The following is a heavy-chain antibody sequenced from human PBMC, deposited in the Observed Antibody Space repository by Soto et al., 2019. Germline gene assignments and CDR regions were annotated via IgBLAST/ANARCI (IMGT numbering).Heavy chain of an antibody. Sequence: QVQLVESGGGVVQPGRSLRLSCAASGFTFSSYAMHWVRQAPGKGLEWVAVISDDGSNKYYGDSVKGRFTISRDNSKNTLDLQMNSLRAEDTAVYYCARDRPQYYDFWSGYYRPKYFQHWGQGTLVTVSS. J-gene: IGHJ1*01. CDR3: ARDRPQYYDFWSGYYRPKYFQH. CDR1: GFTFSSYA. D-gene: IGHD3-3*01. V-gene: IGHV3-30-3*01. CDR2: ISDDGSNK.